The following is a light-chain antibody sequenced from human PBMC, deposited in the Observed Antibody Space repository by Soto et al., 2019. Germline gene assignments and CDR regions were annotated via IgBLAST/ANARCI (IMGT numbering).Light chain of an antibody. CDR2: GAS. V-gene: IGKV3-20*01. CDR3: QQYGSSPPST. CDR1: QSVSSSY. J-gene: IGKJ1*01. Sequence: EIVLTQSPGTLSLSPGERATLSCRASQSVSSSYLAWYQQKPGQAPRLLIYGASSRATGIPDRFSGSGSGTDFTLTFSRLEPEDFAVYYCQQYGSSPPSTFGQGTKVEIK.